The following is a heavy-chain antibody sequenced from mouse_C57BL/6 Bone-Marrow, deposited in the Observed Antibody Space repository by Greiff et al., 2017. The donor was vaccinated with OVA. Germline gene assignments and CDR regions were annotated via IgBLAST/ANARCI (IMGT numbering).Heavy chain of an antibody. CDR3: ARPITTVVEPYYFDY. Sequence: EVQVVESGGDLVKPGGSLKLSCAASGFTFSSYGMSWVRQTPDKRLEWVATISSGGSYTYYPDSVKGRFTISRDNAKNTLYLQMSSLKSEDTAMYYCARPITTVVEPYYFDYWGQGTTLTVSS. D-gene: IGHD1-1*01. V-gene: IGHV5-6*01. J-gene: IGHJ2*01. CDR2: ISSGGSYT. CDR1: GFTFSSYG.